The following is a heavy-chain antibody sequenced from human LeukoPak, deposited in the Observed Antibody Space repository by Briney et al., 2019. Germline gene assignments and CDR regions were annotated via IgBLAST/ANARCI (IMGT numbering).Heavy chain of an antibody. J-gene: IGHJ4*02. V-gene: IGHV4-59*01. Sequence: SETLSLTCAVYGGSFSGYYWSWIRQPPGKGLEWIGYIYYSGSTNYNPSLKSRVTISVDTSKNQFSLKLSSVTAADTAVYYCASGGYSYGLNYWGQGTLVTVSS. CDR2: IYYSGST. D-gene: IGHD5-18*01. CDR1: GGSFSGYY. CDR3: ASGGYSYGLNY.